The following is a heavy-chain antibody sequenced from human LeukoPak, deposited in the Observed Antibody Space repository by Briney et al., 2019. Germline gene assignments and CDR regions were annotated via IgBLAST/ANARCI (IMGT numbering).Heavy chain of an antibody. V-gene: IGHV1-18*01. CDR2: ISIYDGKT. D-gene: IGHD2-2*02. CDR3: ARGVRENRSWYTVHFDY. CDR1: GYTFTSYG. J-gene: IGHJ4*02. Sequence: ASVKVSCKASGYTFTSYGISWLRQAPGQGLEWIGWISIYDGKTLYAQKFQGRVTMTTDTSTSTAYMELRSLRSDDTAVYYCARGVRENRSWYTVHFDYWGQGTLVTVSS.